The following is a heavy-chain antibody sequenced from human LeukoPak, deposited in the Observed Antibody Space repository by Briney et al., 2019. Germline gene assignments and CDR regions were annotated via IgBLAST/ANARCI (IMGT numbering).Heavy chain of an antibody. V-gene: IGHV3-23*01. CDR2: ISASGGTT. CDR1: GFTFSSCA. Sequence: GGSLRLSCAASGFTFSSCAMSWVRQAPGKGLEWVSGISASGGTTYYADSVKGRFTISRDNAKNSLYLQMNSLRAEDTAVFYCARDGFPYYDILTGSGGWFDPWGQGTLVTVSS. CDR3: ARDGFPYYDILTGSGGWFDP. D-gene: IGHD3-9*01. J-gene: IGHJ5*02.